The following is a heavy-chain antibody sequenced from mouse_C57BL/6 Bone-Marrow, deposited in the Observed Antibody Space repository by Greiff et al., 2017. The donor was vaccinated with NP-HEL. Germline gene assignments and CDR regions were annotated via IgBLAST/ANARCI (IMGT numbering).Heavy chain of an antibody. Sequence: QVQLQQSGPGLVQPSQSLSITCTVSGFSLTSYGVHWVRQSPGKGLEWLGVIWSGGSTDYNAAFISRLSISKDNSKSQVFLKMNSLQADDTAIYYCARPDYGSSSYWYFDVWGTGTTVTVSS. CDR3: ARPDYGSSSYWYFDV. CDR2: IWSGGST. J-gene: IGHJ1*03. CDR1: GFSLTSYG. D-gene: IGHD1-1*01. V-gene: IGHV2-2*01.